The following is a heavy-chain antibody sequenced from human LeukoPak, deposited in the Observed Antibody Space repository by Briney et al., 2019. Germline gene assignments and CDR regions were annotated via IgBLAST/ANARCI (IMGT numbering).Heavy chain of an antibody. V-gene: IGHV4-59*01. Sequence: SETLSLTCTVSGDSISRYYWSWIRQSPGKGLQWIGYFYFSGSTNYNPSLKGRVIISVDRSKNQDSLNLSSVAAADTAVYYCARNPQYSAANVWGQGTLVIVSS. CDR3: ARNPQYSAANV. J-gene: IGHJ4*02. CDR2: FYFSGST. CDR1: GDSISRYY. D-gene: IGHD2/OR15-2a*01.